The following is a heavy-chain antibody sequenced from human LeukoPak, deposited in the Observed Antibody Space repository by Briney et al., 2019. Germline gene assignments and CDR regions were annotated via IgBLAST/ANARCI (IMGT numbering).Heavy chain of an antibody. Sequence: SQTLSLTCAISGDSVSSNSAAWNWIRQSPSRGLEWLGRTYYRSKWYNDYAVSVKSRITINPDTSKNQFSLQLNSVTPEDTAVYYCARDLGDWQQPYPSYYFDYWGQGTLVTVSS. J-gene: IGHJ4*02. D-gene: IGHD6-13*01. CDR3: ARDLGDWQQPYPSYYFDY. V-gene: IGHV6-1*01. CDR1: GDSVSSNSAA. CDR2: TYYRSKWYN.